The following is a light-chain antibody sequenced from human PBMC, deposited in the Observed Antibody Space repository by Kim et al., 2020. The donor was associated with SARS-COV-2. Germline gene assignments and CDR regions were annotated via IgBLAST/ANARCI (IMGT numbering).Light chain of an antibody. V-gene: IGKV1-5*01. Sequence: ASIGDRVTCPCRASQGISGWLAWYQQQPGQAPKLLMFDASTLGNGVPSRFSGSGSGTEFTLTISSLQPDDFATYYCQQYSSYSWTFGQGTKVDIK. CDR1: QGISGW. CDR3: QQYSSYSWT. CDR2: DAS. J-gene: IGKJ1*01.